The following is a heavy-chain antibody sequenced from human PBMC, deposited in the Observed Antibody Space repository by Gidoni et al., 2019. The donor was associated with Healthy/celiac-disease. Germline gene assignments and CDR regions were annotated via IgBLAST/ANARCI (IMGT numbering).Heavy chain of an antibody. J-gene: IGHJ6*02. D-gene: IGHD4-17*01. V-gene: IGHV4-61*02. CDR1: AVSIRRGSYY. Sequence: HVQLQESGPGPVKPSQTLSLTCPVPAVSIRRGSYYWSWIRQPARKGLEWIGRSYTSGSTNYHPSLKSRVTISVDTSKNQFSLKRSSVTAADTAVYYCARDTVTPYYYYGMDVWGQGTTVTVSS. CDR2: SYTSGST. CDR3: ARDTVTPYYYYGMDV.